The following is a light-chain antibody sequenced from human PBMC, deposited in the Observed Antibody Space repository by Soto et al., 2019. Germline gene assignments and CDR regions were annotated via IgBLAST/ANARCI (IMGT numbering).Light chain of an antibody. CDR3: HQFSSYPLT. CDR2: DAS. Sequence: EFVLTQSPGTLSLSPGERATLSCRASQTVRNNYLAWYQQKPGQAPKLLIHDASSRATGIPDRFSGGGSGTDFILTISRLEPEDFAVYYCHQFSSYPLTFGGGTKVEIK. J-gene: IGKJ4*01. CDR1: QTVRNNY. V-gene: IGKV3-20*01.